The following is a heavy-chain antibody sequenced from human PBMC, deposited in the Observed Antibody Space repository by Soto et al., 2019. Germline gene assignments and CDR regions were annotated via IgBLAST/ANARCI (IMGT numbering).Heavy chain of an antibody. V-gene: IGHV2-5*01. D-gene: IGHD6-19*01. Sequence: QITLKESGPTLVRPTQTLTLTCTFSGFSLSTRGMGVGWIRQPPGKALEWLALIYWNDDKRYSPSLKARLAITKDTSKNQVVLTMTNMDPVDTATYYCAHRPSGWYLFDYWGQGTLVTVSA. CDR2: IYWNDDK. J-gene: IGHJ4*02. CDR3: AHRPSGWYLFDY. CDR1: GFSLSTRGMG.